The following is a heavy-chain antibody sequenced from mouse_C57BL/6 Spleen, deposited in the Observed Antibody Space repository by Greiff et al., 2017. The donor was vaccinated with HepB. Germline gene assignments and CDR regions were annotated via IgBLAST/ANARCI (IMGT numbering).Heavy chain of an antibody. CDR2: ISNLAYSI. J-gene: IGHJ1*03. Sequence: EVKLVESGGGLVQPGGSLKLSCAASGFTFSDYGMAWVRRAPRKGPEWVAFISNLAYSIYYADTVTGRFTISRENAKNTLYLEMSSLRSEDTAMYYCARRGDYDEEGYFDVWGTGTTVTVSS. V-gene: IGHV5-15*01. CDR1: GFTFSDYG. D-gene: IGHD2-4*01. CDR3: ARRGDYDEEGYFDV.